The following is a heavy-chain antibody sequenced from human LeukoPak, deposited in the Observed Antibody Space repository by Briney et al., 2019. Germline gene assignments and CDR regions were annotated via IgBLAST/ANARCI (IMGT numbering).Heavy chain of an antibody. CDR2: INLSGGQT. Sequence: ASVKVSCKASGYTFTTYYMHWLRQAPGQGLEWMGIINLSGGQTTYAQNFQGRVTISVDTSKNQFSLKLSSVTAADTAVYYCARQGSGLDYWGQGTLVTVSS. D-gene: IGHD6-19*01. V-gene: IGHV1-46*01. J-gene: IGHJ4*02. CDR1: GYTFTTYY. CDR3: ARQGSGLDY.